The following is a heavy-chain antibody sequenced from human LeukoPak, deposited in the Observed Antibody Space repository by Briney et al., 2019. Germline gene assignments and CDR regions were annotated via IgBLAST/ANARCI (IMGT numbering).Heavy chain of an antibody. J-gene: IGHJ4*02. CDR3: ARNDYSSSAYFY. CDR1: GFTFSSYE. D-gene: IGHD6-6*01. CDR2: ISSGASVI. V-gene: IGHV3-48*03. Sequence: GGSLRLSCAASGFTFSSYEMNWVRQAPGKGLEWTSYISSGASVIYYADSVKGRFTISRDNAKNSLYLQMNSLRAEDTAVYYCARNDYSSSAYFYWGQGSLVTVSS.